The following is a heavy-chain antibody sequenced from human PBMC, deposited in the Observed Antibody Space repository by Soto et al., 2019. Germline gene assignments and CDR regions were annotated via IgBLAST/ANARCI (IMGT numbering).Heavy chain of an antibody. CDR2: INPNSGGT. V-gene: IGHV1-2*04. CDR3: ARERNQIFFFGVLRISYGMEF. CDR1: EYTFTGYY. J-gene: IGHJ6*02. Sequence: ASVTVSCKASEYTFTGYYMHWVRQAPGQGLEWMGWINPNSGGTNYAQKFQGWVTMTRDTSISTAYMELSRLRSDDTAVYYCARERNQIFFFGVLRISYGMEFSCQGPLVSVSS. D-gene: IGHD3-10*01.